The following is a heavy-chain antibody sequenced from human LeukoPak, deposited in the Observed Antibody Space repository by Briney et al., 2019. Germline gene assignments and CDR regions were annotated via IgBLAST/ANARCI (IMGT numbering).Heavy chain of an antibody. Sequence: PGGSLRLSCAASGLTFSTYEMSWVRKAPGKGLEGVSYISPSGSTIHYADSVKGRFSISRDNAKNSLYLQMNSLRAEDTAVYYCARDSDYGDSGWFDPWGEGTLVTVSS. CDR3: ARDSDYGDSGWFDP. J-gene: IGHJ5*02. CDR1: GLTFSTYE. D-gene: IGHD4-17*01. CDR2: ISPSGSTI. V-gene: IGHV3-48*03.